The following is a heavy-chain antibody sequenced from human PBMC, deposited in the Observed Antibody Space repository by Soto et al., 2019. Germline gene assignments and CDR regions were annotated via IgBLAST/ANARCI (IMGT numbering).Heavy chain of an antibody. CDR2: TSYRSKWST. D-gene: IGHD1-26*01. CDR3: TRALSGSYDS. Sequence: SQTLSLTCAISGDSVSSKSAAWNWIRQSPSRGLEWLGRTSYRSKWSTDYAVSVRSRITINPDTSKNQFSLQLNSVTPEDTAVYYCTRALSGSYDSWGRGTLVTLSS. CDR1: GDSVSSKSAA. J-gene: IGHJ5*01. V-gene: IGHV6-1*01.